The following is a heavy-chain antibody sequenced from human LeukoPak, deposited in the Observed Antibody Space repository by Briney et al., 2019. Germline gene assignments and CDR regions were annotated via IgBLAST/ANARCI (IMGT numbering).Heavy chain of an antibody. V-gene: IGHV4-34*01. J-gene: IGHJ3*02. Sequence: SETLSLTCPVYGGSFSGNYWSWIRQPPGKGLEWIGEINHSRSTNSNPSLKSRVTISVDTSKNQFSLKLSSVTAADTAVYYCAGQDTAMAEGAFDIWGQGTMVTVSS. D-gene: IGHD5-18*01. CDR2: INHSRST. CDR3: AGQDTAMAEGAFDI. CDR1: GGSFSGNY.